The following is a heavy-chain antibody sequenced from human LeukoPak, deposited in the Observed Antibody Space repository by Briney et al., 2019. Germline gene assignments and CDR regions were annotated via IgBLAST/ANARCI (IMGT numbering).Heavy chain of an antibody. J-gene: IGHJ3*02. Sequence: GGSLRLSCAASGFTFSSYAMTWVRQGPGKGLEWVSDISGGGGSTYYADSVKGRFTISRDNSKNTLYLQMHSLRAEDTAVHYCAIYSGYGTSAFDIWGQGTMVTVSS. V-gene: IGHV3-23*01. CDR1: GFTFSSYA. CDR2: ISGGGGST. CDR3: AIYSGYGTSAFDI. D-gene: IGHD5-12*01.